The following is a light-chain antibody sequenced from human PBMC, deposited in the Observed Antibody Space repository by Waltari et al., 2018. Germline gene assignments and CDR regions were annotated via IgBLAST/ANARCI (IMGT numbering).Light chain of an antibody. Sequence: DIVMTQSPDSLAVSLGERATINCKSSQSVLYSSNDKNYLAWYQQKPRQPPRLLIYWASTRESGVPDRFSGSGSGIDFTLTISSLQAEDVAVYYCQQYYSGPRTFGQGTKVEIK. CDR3: QQYYSGPRT. V-gene: IGKV4-1*01. J-gene: IGKJ1*01. CDR1: QSVLYSSNDKNY. CDR2: WAS.